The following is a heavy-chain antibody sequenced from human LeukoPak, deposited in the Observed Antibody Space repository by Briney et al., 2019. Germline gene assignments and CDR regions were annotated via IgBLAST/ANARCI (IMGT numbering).Heavy chain of an antibody. J-gene: IGHJ4*02. D-gene: IGHD3-3*01. Sequence: ASVKVSCKASGGTFSSYAISWVRQAPGQGLEWMGGIIPIFGTANYAQKFQGRVTITADESTSTAYMELSSLRSEDTAVYYCAREPRDFGVVIFDYWGQGTLVTVSS. CDR3: AREPRDFGVVIFDY. V-gene: IGHV1-69*13. CDR1: GGTFSSYA. CDR2: IIPIFGTA.